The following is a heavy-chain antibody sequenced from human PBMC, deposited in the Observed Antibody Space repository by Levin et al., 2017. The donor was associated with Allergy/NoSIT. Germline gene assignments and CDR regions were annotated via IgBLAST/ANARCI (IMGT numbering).Heavy chain of an antibody. J-gene: IGHJ4*02. CDR1: GFTFNDAW. CDR2: IKNKGDGGTT. CDR3: TTDPRH. Sequence: GGSLRLSCAASGFTFNDAWMSWVRQAPGKGLEWLGSIKNKGDGGTTDFAAPVKGRFTISRDDSKRMLYLQMNSLKTEDTAVYYCTTDPRHWGQGTLVTVSS. V-gene: IGHV3-15*01.